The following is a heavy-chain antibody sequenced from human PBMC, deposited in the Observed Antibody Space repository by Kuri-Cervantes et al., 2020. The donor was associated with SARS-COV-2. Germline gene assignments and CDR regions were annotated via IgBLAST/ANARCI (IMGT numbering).Heavy chain of an antibody. CDR3: ARDGGGHYYDSSGYYHYYYYGMDV. D-gene: IGHD3-22*01. CDR2: IYYSGGT. V-gene: IGHV4-59*01. J-gene: IGHJ6*02. CDR1: GGSISSYY. Sequence: SETLSLTCTVSGGSISSYYWSWIRQPPGKGLEWIGYIYYSGGTNYNPSLKSRVTISVDTSKNQFSLKLSSVTAADTAVYYCARDGGGHYYDSSGYYHYYYYGMDVWGQGTTVTVSS.